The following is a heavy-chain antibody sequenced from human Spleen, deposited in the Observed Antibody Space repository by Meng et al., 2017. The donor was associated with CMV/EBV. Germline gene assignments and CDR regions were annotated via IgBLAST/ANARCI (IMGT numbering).Heavy chain of an antibody. Sequence: TFSNAWMSWVRQAPGKGLEWVGRIKSKTDGGTTDYAAPLKGRFTISRDDSKNTLYLQMNSLKTEDTAVYYCTTFVVPAADHRYWYFDLWGRGTLVTVSS. CDR1: TFSNAW. V-gene: IGHV3-15*01. J-gene: IGHJ2*01. D-gene: IGHD2-2*01. CDR3: TTFVVPAADHRYWYFDL. CDR2: IKSKTDGGTT.